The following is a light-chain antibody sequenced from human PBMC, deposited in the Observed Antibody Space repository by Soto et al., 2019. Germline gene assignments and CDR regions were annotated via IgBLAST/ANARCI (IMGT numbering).Light chain of an antibody. V-gene: IGKV3-20*01. J-gene: IGKJ3*01. CDR1: QSVSSSF. CDR2: GAS. CDR3: QHYGSSPPEFT. Sequence: EIVLTQSPGTLSLSPGERATLSCRASQSVSSSFLAWYQQRPGQAPRLLIFGASYRATGIPDRFSGSGSGTDFSLTISRLEPEDFAVYYCQHYGSSPPEFTFGPGTKVDSK.